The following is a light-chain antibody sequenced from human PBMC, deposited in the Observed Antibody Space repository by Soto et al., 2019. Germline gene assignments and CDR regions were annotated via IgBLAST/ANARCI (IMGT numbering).Light chain of an antibody. CDR3: QQSYITPLT. CDR1: QNIGNY. V-gene: IGKV1-39*01. J-gene: IGKJ4*01. CDR2: AAA. Sequence: DIQMTQSPSSLSASVGDRVTITCRASQNIGNYLNWYQQKPGKAPNLLIYAAANLRSGVPSRFSGSGSGTDFTLTISSLQRADLATYYCQQSYITPLTFGGGTKVEIK.